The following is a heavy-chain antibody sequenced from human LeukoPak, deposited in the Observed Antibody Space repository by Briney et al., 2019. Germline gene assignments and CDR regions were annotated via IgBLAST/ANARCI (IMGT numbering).Heavy chain of an antibody. Sequence: SETRSLTWTVAGGSISSSSYYWGWIRQPPVKGLEWIGRIYYSGSTYYNPSLKSRVTISEDTSKNQFSLKLSSVTAADTAVYYGARDRRHRTHFDYWGQGTLVTVSS. CDR1: GGSISSSSYY. CDR3: ARDRRHRTHFDY. CDR2: IYYSGST. J-gene: IGHJ4*02. V-gene: IGHV4-39*07.